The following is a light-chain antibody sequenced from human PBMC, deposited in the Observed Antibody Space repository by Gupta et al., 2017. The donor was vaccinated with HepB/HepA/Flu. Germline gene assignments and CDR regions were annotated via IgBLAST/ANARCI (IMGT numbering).Light chain of an antibody. J-gene: IGKJ4*01. CDR2: AAS. CDR3: LESVTTALT. Sequence: DIQMTQSPSSLSASVGDRITITCRASQSIGTFLNWYQQKPGKAPNPLIHAASSLRSGVPSRSSGSASATDFTLSISRLEPDDFATYYCLESVTTALTFGGGTKVDVK. V-gene: IGKV1-39*01. CDR1: QSIGTF.